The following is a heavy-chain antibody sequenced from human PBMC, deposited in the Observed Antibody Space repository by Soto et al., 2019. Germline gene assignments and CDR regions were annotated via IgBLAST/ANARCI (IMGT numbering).Heavy chain of an antibody. Sequence: GGSLRLSCAASGFTFSNYDMHWVLHAPGKGLEWVTVTSYDGSNKFYADSVKGRFTISRDNSKNTLYLQMNSLRAADTAVYYCAKDSGQLPPYFDYWGQGTLVTVSS. J-gene: IGHJ4*02. D-gene: IGHD2-2*01. V-gene: IGHV3-30*18. CDR3: AKDSGQLPPYFDY. CDR1: GFTFSNYD. CDR2: TSYDGSNK.